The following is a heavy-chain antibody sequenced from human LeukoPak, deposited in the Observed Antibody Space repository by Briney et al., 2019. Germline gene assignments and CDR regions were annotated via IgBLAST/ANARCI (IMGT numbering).Heavy chain of an antibody. J-gene: IGHJ6*02. V-gene: IGHV4-39*07. CDR3: ASSMYYDSSGYYSGYYYYYYGMDV. D-gene: IGHD3-22*01. Sequence: SETLSLTCTVSGGSISSSSYYWGWIRQPPGKGLEWIGGIYYSGSTYYNPSLKSRVTISVDTSKNQFSLKLSSVTAADTAVYYCASSMYYDSSGYYSGYYYYYYGMDVWGQGTTVTVSS. CDR2: IYYSGST. CDR1: GGSISSSSYY.